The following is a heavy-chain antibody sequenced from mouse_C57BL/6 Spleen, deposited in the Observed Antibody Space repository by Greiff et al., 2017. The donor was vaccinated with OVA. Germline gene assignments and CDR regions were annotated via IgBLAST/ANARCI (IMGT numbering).Heavy chain of an antibody. CDR3: ARHEDYYGSSFFWYFDV. V-gene: IGHV1-62-2*01. CDR2: FYPGSGSI. CDR1: GYTFTEYT. D-gene: IGHD1-1*01. J-gene: IGHJ1*03. Sequence: VKLVESGAELVKPGASVKLSCKASGYTFTEYTIHWVKQRSGQGLEWIGWFYPGSGSIKYNEKFKDKATLTADKSSSTVYMELSRLTSEDSAVFFCARHEDYYGSSFFWYFDVWGTGTTVTVSS.